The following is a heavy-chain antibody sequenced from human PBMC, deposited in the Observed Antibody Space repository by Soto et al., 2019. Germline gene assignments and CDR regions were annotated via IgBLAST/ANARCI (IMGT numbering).Heavy chain of an antibody. Sequence: SETLSLTCTVSGGSISSSSYYWGWIRQPPGKGLEWIGSIYYSGSTYYNPSLKSRVTISVDTSKNQFSLKLSSVTAADTAVYYCARHKYSGYDLDAFDIWGQGTMVTVSS. CDR2: IYYSGST. V-gene: IGHV4-39*01. D-gene: IGHD5-12*01. J-gene: IGHJ3*02. CDR1: GGSISSSSYY. CDR3: ARHKYSGYDLDAFDI.